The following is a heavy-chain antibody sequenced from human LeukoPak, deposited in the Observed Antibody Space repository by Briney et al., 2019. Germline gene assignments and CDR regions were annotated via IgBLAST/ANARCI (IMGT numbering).Heavy chain of an antibody. V-gene: IGHV1-2*02. CDR2: INPNSGGT. D-gene: IGHD3-10*01. CDR3: ARDGAKYYGSGSYPNWFDP. Sequence: ASVKVSCKASGYTFTGYYMHWVRQAPGQGLEWMGWINPNSGGTNYAQKFQGRVTMTRDTSISTAYMELSRLRSDDTAVYYCARDGAKYYGSGSYPNWFDPWGQGTLVTVSS. CDR1: GYTFTGYY. J-gene: IGHJ5*02.